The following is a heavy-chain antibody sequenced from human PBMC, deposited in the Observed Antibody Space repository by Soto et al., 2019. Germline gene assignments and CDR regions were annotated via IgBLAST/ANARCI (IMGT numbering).Heavy chain of an antibody. J-gene: IGHJ6*02. CDR2: ISAYNGNT. D-gene: IGHD3-22*01. Sequence: GASVKVSCKASGYTFTSYGISWVRQAPGQGLEWMGWISAYNGNTNYAQKLQGRVTMTTDTSTSTAYMELRSLRSEGTAVYYCARLHRITMIVVVPPPSMDVWGQGTTVTVSS. CDR3: ARLHRITMIVVVPPPSMDV. V-gene: IGHV1-18*01. CDR1: GYTFTSYG.